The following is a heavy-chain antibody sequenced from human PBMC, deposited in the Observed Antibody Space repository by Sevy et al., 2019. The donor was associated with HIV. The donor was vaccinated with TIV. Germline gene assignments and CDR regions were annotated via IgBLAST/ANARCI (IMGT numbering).Heavy chain of an antibody. CDR3: AKPLSYYYDSSGYPDLFDY. J-gene: IGHJ4*02. CDR2: ISGSGGST. CDR1: GFTFSSYA. D-gene: IGHD3-22*01. Sequence: GGSLRLSCAASGFTFSSYAMSWVRQAPGKGLEWVSAISGSGGSTYYADSVKGRFTISRDNSKNTLYLQMNSLGAEDMAVYYCAKPLSYYYDSSGYPDLFDYWGQGTLVTVSS. V-gene: IGHV3-23*01.